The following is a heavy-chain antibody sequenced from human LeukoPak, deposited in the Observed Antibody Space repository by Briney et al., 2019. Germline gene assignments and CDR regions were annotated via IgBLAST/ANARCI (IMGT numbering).Heavy chain of an antibody. CDR2: INADNGNT. CDR1: GYTFTTYA. CDR3: ARAPHDILTSYSLNWFDP. Sequence: ASVTVSCTASGYTFTTYAMHWVRQAPGQRLEWMGWINADNGNTKYSQKFQGRVIITRDTSAYTAYMELSSLNSEDTAVYYCARAPHDILTSYSLNWFDPWGQGTLVTVSS. V-gene: IGHV1-3*01. D-gene: IGHD3-9*01. J-gene: IGHJ5*02.